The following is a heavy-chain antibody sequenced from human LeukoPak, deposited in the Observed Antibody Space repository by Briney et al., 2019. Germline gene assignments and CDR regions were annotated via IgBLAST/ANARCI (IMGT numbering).Heavy chain of an antibody. D-gene: IGHD3-22*01. V-gene: IGHV4-30-2*01. CDR1: GGSISSGGYY. J-gene: IGHJ4*02. CDR3: AKGSYYDSSGPLDY. Sequence: PSETLSLTCTVSGGSISSGGYYWSWIRQPPGKGLEWIGYIYHSGSTYYNPSLKSRVTISVDRSKIQFSLKLSSVTAADTAVYYCAKGSYYDSSGPLDYWGQGTLVTVSS. CDR2: IYHSGST.